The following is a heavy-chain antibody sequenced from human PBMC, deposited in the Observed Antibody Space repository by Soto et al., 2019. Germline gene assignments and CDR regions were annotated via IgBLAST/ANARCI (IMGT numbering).Heavy chain of an antibody. CDR2: ASPDGTST. V-gene: IGHV3-74*01. J-gene: IGHJ5*02. Sequence: EVQLVESGGGLVQPGGSLRLSCAASGFTFSSFWMHWVRQAPGKGLEWVSRASPDGTSTSYADSVKGRFTICRDNAKNTLFMHINSLRAEDTAVYYCTRHGSGDYFLFDPWGQGTLVTVSS. CDR1: GFTFSSFW. D-gene: IGHD4-17*01. CDR3: TRHGSGDYFLFDP.